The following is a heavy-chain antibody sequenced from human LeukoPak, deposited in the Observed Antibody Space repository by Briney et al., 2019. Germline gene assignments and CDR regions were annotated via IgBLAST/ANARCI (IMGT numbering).Heavy chain of an antibody. CDR1: GGSISSSSYY. CDR3: ARSNRLSYGMDV. Sequence: SETLSLTCTVSGGSISSSSYYWGWIRQPPGKGLEWIGSIYYSGSTYYNPSLKSRVTISVDTSKNQFSLKLSSVTAADTAVYYCARSNRLSYGMDVWGQGTTVTVSS. CDR2: IYYSGST. V-gene: IGHV4-39*07. D-gene: IGHD2/OR15-2a*01. J-gene: IGHJ6*02.